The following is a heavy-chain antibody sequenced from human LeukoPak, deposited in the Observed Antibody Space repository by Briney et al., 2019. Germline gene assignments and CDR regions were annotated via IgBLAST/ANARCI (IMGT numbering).Heavy chain of an antibody. CDR1: GFTFSSHA. V-gene: IGHV3-30*01. J-gene: IGHJ4*02. CDR2: ISYDGSNK. D-gene: IGHD3-9*01. Sequence: PGGSLRLSCAASGFTFSSHAMHWVRQAPGKGLEWVAVISYDGSNKYYADSVKGRFTISRDNSKNTLYLQMNSLRAEDTAVYYCARESSVGAVLRYFDWLLTEALDYWGQGTLVTVSS. CDR3: ARESSVGAVLRYFDWLLTEALDY.